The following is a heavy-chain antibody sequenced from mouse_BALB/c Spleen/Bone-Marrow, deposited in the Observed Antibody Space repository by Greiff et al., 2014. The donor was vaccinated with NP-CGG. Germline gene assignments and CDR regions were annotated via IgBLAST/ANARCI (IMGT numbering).Heavy chain of an antibody. V-gene: IGHV1-77*01. CDR1: GYTFTDYV. Sequence: QVQLKESGPELVKPGASVKMSCKASGYTFTDYVISWVKQRTGQGLEWIGEIYPGSGSTYYNEKFKGKATLTADKSSNTAYMQLSSITSEDSAVYFCARGYYGSSYYFDYWGQGTTLTVSS. CDR3: ARGYYGSSYYFDY. CDR2: IYPGSGST. J-gene: IGHJ2*01. D-gene: IGHD1-1*01.